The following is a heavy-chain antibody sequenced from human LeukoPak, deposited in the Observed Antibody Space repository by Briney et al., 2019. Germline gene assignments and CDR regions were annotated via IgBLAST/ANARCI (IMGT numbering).Heavy chain of an antibody. CDR2: IYYSGST. D-gene: IGHD3-10*01. Sequence: PSETLSLTCTVSGGSISSSSYYWGCIRQPPGKGLECIGSIYYSGSTYYNPSLKSRVTISVDTSKNQFSLKLSSVTAADTAVYYCARDPVPYYYGSGTPSWGQGTLVTVSS. J-gene: IGHJ5*02. CDR1: GGSISSSSYY. CDR3: ARDPVPYYYGSGTPS. V-gene: IGHV4-39*07.